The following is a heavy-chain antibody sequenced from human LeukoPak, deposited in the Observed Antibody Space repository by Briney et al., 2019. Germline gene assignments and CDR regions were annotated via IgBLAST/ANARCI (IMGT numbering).Heavy chain of an antibody. Sequence: SETLSLTCAVYGGSFSGYYWSWIRQPPGKGLEWIGEINHSGSTNYNPPLKSRVTISVDTSKNQFSLKLSSVTAADTAVYYCARGFAYGGHFDYWGQGTLVTVSS. J-gene: IGHJ4*02. CDR3: ARGFAYGGHFDY. D-gene: IGHD3-3*01. CDR1: GGSFSGYY. V-gene: IGHV4-34*01. CDR2: INHSGST.